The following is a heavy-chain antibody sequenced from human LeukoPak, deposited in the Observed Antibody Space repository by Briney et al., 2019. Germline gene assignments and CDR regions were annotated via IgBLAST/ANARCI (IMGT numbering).Heavy chain of an antibody. Sequence: PSETLSLTCAVYGGSFSGYYWSWIRQPPGKGLEWIGEINHSGSTNYNPSLKGRVTISVDTPKNQFSLKLSSVTAADTAVYYCAREEERAAYFDYWGQGTLVTVSS. CDR1: GGSFSGYY. J-gene: IGHJ4*02. CDR2: INHSGST. CDR3: AREEERAAYFDY. D-gene: IGHD2-15*01. V-gene: IGHV4-34*01.